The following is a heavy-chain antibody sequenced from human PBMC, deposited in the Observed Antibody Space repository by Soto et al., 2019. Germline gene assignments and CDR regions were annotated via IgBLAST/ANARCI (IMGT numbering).Heavy chain of an antibody. J-gene: IGHJ4*02. Sequence: QVQLVQAGDELKKPGASVQVSCKSSDYTFNSYGISWVRKAPGQGLEWMGWLSGDNGDIKYAQKFQVRVTMTTDISTSTVYMELRSLSSDDTAVYFCAGSRGFGFDFWGQGPLVTVSS. CDR1: DYTFNSYG. D-gene: IGHD2-15*01. CDR3: AGSRGFGFDF. V-gene: IGHV1-18*01. CDR2: LSGDNGDI.